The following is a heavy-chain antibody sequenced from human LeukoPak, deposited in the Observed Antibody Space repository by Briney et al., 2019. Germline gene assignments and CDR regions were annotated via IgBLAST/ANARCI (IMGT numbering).Heavy chain of an antibody. V-gene: IGHV4-34*01. CDR3: ARDGERIDY. CDR1: GASISSYY. J-gene: IGHJ4*02. CDR2: INHSGST. Sequence: SETLSLTCTVSGASISSYYWSWIRQPPGKGLEWIGEINHSGSTNYNPSLKSRVTISVDTSKNQFSLKLSSVTAADTAVYYCARDGERIDYWGQGTLVTVSS. D-gene: IGHD7-27*01.